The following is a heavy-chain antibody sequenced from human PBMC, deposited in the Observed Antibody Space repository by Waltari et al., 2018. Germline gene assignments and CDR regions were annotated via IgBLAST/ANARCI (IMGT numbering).Heavy chain of an antibody. CDR2: IIPIRGIA. Sequence: QVQLVQSGAEVKKPGSSVKVSCKASGGTFSSYAISWVRQAPGQGLEWMGGIIPIRGIANYAQKFQGRVTITADKSTSTAYMELSSLRSEDTAVYYCARVIVGATRGYFDYWGQGTLVTVSS. J-gene: IGHJ4*02. CDR3: ARVIVGATRGYFDY. V-gene: IGHV1-69*10. CDR1: GGTFSSYA. D-gene: IGHD1-26*01.